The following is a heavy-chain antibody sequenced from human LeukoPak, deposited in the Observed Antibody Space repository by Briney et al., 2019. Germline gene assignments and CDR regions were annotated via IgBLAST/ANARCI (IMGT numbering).Heavy chain of an antibody. Sequence: SETLSLTCTVSGGSISSYYWSWIRQPPGKGLDWIGYIYYSGSTNYNPSLKSRVTISVDTSKNQFSLKLSSVTAADTAVYYCARDHYYDSSGPNYYMDVWGKGTTVTVSS. D-gene: IGHD3-22*01. CDR3: ARDHYYDSSGPNYYMDV. V-gene: IGHV4-59*01. CDR1: GGSISSYY. J-gene: IGHJ6*03. CDR2: IYYSGST.